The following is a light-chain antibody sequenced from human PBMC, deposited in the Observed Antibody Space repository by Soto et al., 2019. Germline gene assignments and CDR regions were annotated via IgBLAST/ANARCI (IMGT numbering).Light chain of an antibody. CDR1: QSVSSSY. V-gene: IGKV3-20*01. Sequence: EIVLTQSPGTLSLSPGXRATLSCRASQSVSSSYLAWYQQKPGQAPRLLMYGASSRATGIPDRFSGSGSGTDFTLTISRLEPEDFAVYYCQQYVGSPRTFGQGTKVDIK. J-gene: IGKJ1*01. CDR2: GAS. CDR3: QQYVGSPRT.